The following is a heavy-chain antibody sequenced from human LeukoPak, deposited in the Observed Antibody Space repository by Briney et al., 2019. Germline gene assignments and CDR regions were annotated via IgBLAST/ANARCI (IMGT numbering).Heavy chain of an antibody. CDR1: GFPFTNAW. V-gene: IGHV3-15*01. CDR3: TPDLMDV. CDR2: IKSKTDGGKA. J-gene: IGHJ6*03. Sequence: GGSLRLSCVVSGFPFTNAWMSGVRQAPGKGLEWVGRIKSKTDGGKADYAAPVRGMFTMWRDDARSALYLQMNSLQTEDTAVYYCTPDLMDVWGKGTTVTVSS.